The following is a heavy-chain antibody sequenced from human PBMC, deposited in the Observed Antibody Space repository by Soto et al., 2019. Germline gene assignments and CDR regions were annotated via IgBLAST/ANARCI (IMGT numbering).Heavy chain of an antibody. CDR3: ARVSNRYDSSGYRPPRILDYYYYYGMDV. CDR1: GVTFSRYA. J-gene: IGHJ6*02. Sequence: SVKVSCNASGVTFSRYAISWVRQAPCQGLQWVGGVLPISGTANYAQKFQDRVTLTADESTRTAYRELSSLRSEDTAVYYCARVSNRYDSSGYRPPRILDYYYYYGMDVWGQGTTVTVS. D-gene: IGHD3-22*01. V-gene: IGHV1-69*13. CDR2: VLPISGTA.